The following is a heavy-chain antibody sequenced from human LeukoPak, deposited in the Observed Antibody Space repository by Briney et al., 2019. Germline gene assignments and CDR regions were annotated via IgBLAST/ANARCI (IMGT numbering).Heavy chain of an antibody. CDR3: ARAFHYYDSSGYLGPNWFDP. J-gene: IGHJ5*02. V-gene: IGHV6-1*01. CDR1: GDSVSSNSAA. D-gene: IGHD3-22*01. CDR2: TYYKSKWYN. Sequence: SQTLSLTCAISGDSVSSNSAAWNWIRQSPSRGLEWLGRTYYKSKWYNDYAVSVKSRITINPDTSKNQFSLQLNSVTPEDTAVYYCARAFHYYDSSGYLGPNWFDPWGQGTLVTVSS.